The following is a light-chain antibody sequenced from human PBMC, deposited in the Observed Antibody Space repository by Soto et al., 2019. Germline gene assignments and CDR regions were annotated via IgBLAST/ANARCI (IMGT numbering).Light chain of an antibody. J-gene: IGKJ1*01. V-gene: IGKV1-39*01. Sequence: DIQMTQSPSSLSASVADRVPITCRASQSIRRSLNWYQQKPGKAPNLLIYAASSLQTGVPSRFTGSGSGTDFTLTISNLQPEDFAVYYCQQTYSSPRTFGQGTKVDIK. CDR2: AAS. CDR1: QSIRRS. CDR3: QQTYSSPRT.